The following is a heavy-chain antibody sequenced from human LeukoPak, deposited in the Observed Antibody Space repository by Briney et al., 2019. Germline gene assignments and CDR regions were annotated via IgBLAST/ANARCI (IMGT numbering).Heavy chain of an antibody. V-gene: IGHV3-21*01. CDR3: ARGRGGLFDP. CDR2: INSSSSYI. J-gene: IGHJ5*02. Sequence: GGSLTLPCAASGFTLSSYSMNWVRPAPGKGLEWVSSINSSSSYIYYADSVKGRFTISRDKDKNSPYLQMTSLRAHDTAVYYCARGRGGLFDPWGQGTLVTVSS. CDR1: GFTLSSYS. D-gene: IGHD3-16*01.